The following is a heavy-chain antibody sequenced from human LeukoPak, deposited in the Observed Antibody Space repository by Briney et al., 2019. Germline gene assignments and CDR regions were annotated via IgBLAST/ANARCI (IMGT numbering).Heavy chain of an antibody. J-gene: IGHJ4*02. CDR3: ARDHTYSSGRYFDY. Sequence: PGGSLRLSCAASGFTFSSSCMNWVRQAPGKGLEWVSSISSSSSYIYYADSVKGRFTISRDNAKNSLYLQMNSLRAEDTAVYYCARDHTYSSGRYFDYWGQGTLVTVSS. CDR2: ISSSSSYI. D-gene: IGHD6-19*01. CDR1: GFTFSSSC. V-gene: IGHV3-21*01.